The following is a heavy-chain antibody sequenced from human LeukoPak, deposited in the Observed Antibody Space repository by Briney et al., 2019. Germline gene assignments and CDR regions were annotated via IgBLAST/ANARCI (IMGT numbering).Heavy chain of an antibody. D-gene: IGHD5-18*01. J-gene: IGHJ4*02. CDR3: ARDRDSYGYDY. Sequence: GGSLRLSCTASGFTVSSNYMSWVRQAPGKGLEWVSVIYSGGSTYYADSVKGRFTISRDNSKNTLYLQMNSLRAEDTAVYYCARDRDSYGYDYWGQGTLVTVSS. V-gene: IGHV3-66*01. CDR2: IYSGGST. CDR1: GFTVSSNY.